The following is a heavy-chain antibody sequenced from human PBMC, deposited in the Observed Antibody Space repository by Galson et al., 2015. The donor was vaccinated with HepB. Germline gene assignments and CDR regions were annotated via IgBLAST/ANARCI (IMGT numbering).Heavy chain of an antibody. V-gene: IGHV3-11*05. CDR3: ARVADADYGDHTHFDS. D-gene: IGHD4-17*01. J-gene: IGHJ4*02. CDR2: ISSNTLYT. Sequence: SLRLSCAVSGFTFSDYYMSWIRQAPGKGLEWISYISSNTLYTNYAGSVKGRFTVSRDNAKNSVYLQMNGLRAEDTAVYYCARVADADYGDHTHFDSWGQGTLVTASS. CDR1: GFTFSDYY.